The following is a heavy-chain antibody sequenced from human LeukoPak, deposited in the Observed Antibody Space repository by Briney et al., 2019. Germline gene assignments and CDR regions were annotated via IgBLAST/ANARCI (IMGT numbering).Heavy chain of an antibody. J-gene: IGHJ4*02. CDR1: GGSFSGYY. CDR3: ARGPGIVATTEYYFDY. Sequence: SETLSLTCAVYGGSFSGYYWSWIRQPPGKGLEWIGEINHSGSTNYNPSLKSRVTISVDTSKNQFSLKLSSVTAADTAVYYCARGPGIVATTEYYFDYWGQGTLVTVSS. CDR2: INHSGST. V-gene: IGHV4-34*01. D-gene: IGHD5-12*01.